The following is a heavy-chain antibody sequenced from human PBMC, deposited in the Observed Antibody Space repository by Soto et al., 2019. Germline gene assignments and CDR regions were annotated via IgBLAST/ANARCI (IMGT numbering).Heavy chain of an antibody. J-gene: IGHJ4*02. V-gene: IGHV4-39*01. CDR3: ARQRVPYYYDSSGYYNY. Sequence: QLQLQESGPGLVKPSETLSLTCTVSGGSISSSSYYWGWIRQPPGKGLEWIGSIYYSGSTYYNPSLKSRVTISVDTSKNQFSLKLIYVTAADTAVYYCARQRVPYYYDSSGYYNYWGQGTLVTVSS. D-gene: IGHD3-22*01. CDR1: GGSISSSSYY. CDR2: IYYSGST.